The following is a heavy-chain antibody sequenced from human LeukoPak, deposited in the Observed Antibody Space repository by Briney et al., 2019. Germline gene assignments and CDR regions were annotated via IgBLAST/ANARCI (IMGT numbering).Heavy chain of an antibody. CDR1: GFTFSSYW. J-gene: IGHJ4*02. Sequence: GGSLRLSCGASGFTFSSYWMSWVRQAPGKGLEWVANIKQDGSEKYYVDSVKGRFTISRDNAKNSLYLQMNSLRAEDTAVYYCARDWSDWGQGTLVTVSS. CDR3: ARDWSD. CDR2: IKQDGSEK. V-gene: IGHV3-7*01.